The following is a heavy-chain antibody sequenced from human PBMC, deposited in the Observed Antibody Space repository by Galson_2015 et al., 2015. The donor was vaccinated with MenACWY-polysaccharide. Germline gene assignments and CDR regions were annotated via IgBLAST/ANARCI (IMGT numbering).Heavy chain of an antibody. CDR2: VWNDGTQK. CDR3: ARDLASGIGPAIDF. CDR1: GFNFSSYG. J-gene: IGHJ4*02. Sequence: SLRLSCAASGFNFSSYGMHWVRQAPGTGLEWAAVVWNDGTQKYYADSVQGRFTVSRDNSKNTLYLQMNSLRVEDTAVYYCARDLASGIGPAIDFWGQGTLVTVSS. V-gene: IGHV3-33*01. D-gene: IGHD3-10*01.